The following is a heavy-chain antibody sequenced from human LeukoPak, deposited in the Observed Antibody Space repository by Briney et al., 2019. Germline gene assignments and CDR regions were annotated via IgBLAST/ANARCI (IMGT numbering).Heavy chain of an antibody. CDR3: APHGSRVLYDFWSGYHAFDI. CDR2: IYYSGST. J-gene: IGHJ3*02. D-gene: IGHD3-3*01. CDR1: GGSISSYY. Sequence: PSETLSLTCTASGGSISSYYWSWLRQPPGKGLEWMGYIYYSGSTNYNPSLKSRVTISVDTSKNQFSLKLSSVTAADTAVYYCAPHGSRVLYDFWSGYHAFDIWGQGTMVTVSS. V-gene: IGHV4-59*01.